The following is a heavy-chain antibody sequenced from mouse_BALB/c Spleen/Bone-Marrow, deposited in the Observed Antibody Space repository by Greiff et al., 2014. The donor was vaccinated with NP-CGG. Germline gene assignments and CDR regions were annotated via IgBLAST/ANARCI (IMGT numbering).Heavy chain of an antibody. Sequence: EVQLQQSGAELVKPGASVKLSCTASGFNIKDTYMHWVKQRPEQGLEWIGRIDPANGNTKYDPKFQGKATITADTSSNTAYLQLSSLTSEDTAVYYCARSLYDGYFSWFAYWGQGTLVTASA. D-gene: IGHD2-3*01. CDR2: IDPANGNT. V-gene: IGHV14-3*02. CDR3: ARSLYDGYFSWFAY. CDR1: GFNIKDTY. J-gene: IGHJ3*01.